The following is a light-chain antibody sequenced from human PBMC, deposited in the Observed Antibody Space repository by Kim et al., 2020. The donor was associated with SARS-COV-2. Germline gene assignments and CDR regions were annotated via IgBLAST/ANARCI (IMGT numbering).Light chain of an antibody. CDR1: QSISSY. CDR3: QQSYSTPFT. Sequence: ASVGDRVTITCRASQSISSYLNWYQQKPGKAPKLLIYAASSLQSGVPSRFSGSGSGTDFTLTISSLQPEDFATYYCQQSYSTPFTFGQGTKLEI. CDR2: AAS. V-gene: IGKV1-39*01. J-gene: IGKJ2*01.